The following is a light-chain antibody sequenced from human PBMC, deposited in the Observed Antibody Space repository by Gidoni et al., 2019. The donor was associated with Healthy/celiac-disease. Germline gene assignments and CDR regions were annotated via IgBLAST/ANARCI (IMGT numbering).Light chain of an antibody. Sequence: QSVLTQPPSASGTPGQRVTISCSGSSPNIGNNTVNWYQQLPGTAPKLLIYSNNQRPSVVPDRCSGSKSGTSCSLAISGLQSEDEAGYYCAAWDDSLNGTHVVFGGGTKLTVL. CDR3: AAWDDSLNGTHVV. CDR1: SPNIGNNT. CDR2: SNN. J-gene: IGLJ2*01. V-gene: IGLV1-44*01.